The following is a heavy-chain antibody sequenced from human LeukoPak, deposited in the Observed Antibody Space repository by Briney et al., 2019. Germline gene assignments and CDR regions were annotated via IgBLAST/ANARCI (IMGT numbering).Heavy chain of an antibody. D-gene: IGHD2-15*01. CDR3: ARDSYHLDIVVVVAATHPYGAFDI. Sequence: GGSLRLSCAASGFTFSGYWMSWVRQAPGKGLEWVANIKQDGSEKYYVDSVKGRFTISRDNAKNSLYLQMNSLRAEDTAVYYCARDSYHLDIVVVVAATHPYGAFDIWGQGTMVTVSS. V-gene: IGHV3-7*01. J-gene: IGHJ3*02. CDR2: IKQDGSEK. CDR1: GFTFSGYW.